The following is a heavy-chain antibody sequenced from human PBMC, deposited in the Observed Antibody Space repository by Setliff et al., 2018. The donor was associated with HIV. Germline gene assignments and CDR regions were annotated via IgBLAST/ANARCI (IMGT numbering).Heavy chain of an antibody. CDR2: VYHSGTA. CDR3: ARVPYTGTSYFDY. V-gene: IGHV4-38-2*01. Sequence: SETLSLTCPVSGYSISSGYYWGWIRQPPGKGLEWIGSVYHSGTAYYNPSLVCRVTISLHTSENQFSLRLTSVTATDTAVYYCARVPYTGTSYFDYWGQGSLVTVSS. J-gene: IGHJ4*02. CDR1: GYSISSGYY. D-gene: IGHD7-27*01.